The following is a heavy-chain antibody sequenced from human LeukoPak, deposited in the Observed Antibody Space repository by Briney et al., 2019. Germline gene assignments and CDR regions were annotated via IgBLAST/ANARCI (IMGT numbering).Heavy chain of an antibody. D-gene: IGHD4-17*01. Sequence: GGSLRLSCAASGFTFTSYSMNWVRQAPGKGLEWVSSISGSSIYIYYADSVKGRFTIARDNSKNTLYLHMNSLRAEDTAIYYCAKDLYGDPTAGIGFWGQGTLVTVSS. CDR3: AKDLYGDPTAGIGF. V-gene: IGHV3-21*01. J-gene: IGHJ4*02. CDR2: ISGSSIYI. CDR1: GFTFTSYS.